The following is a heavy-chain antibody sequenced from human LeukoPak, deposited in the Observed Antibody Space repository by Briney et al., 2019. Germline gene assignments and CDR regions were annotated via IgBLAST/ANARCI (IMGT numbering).Heavy chain of an antibody. D-gene: IGHD4-17*01. CDR2: INHSGST. CDR3: ASGDYVVNYYYGMDV. Sequence: SETLSLTCTVSGGSISSYYWSWIRQPPGKGLEWIGEINHSGSTNYNPSLKSRVTISVDTSKNQFSLKLSSVTAADTAVYYCASGDYVVNYYYGMDVWGQGTTVTVSS. CDR1: GGSISSYY. V-gene: IGHV4-34*01. J-gene: IGHJ6*02.